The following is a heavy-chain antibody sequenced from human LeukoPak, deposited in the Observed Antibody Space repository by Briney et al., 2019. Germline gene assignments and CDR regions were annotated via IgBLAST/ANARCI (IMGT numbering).Heavy chain of an antibody. CDR2: ISSSSSYI. CDR1: GFTYSSYS. CDR3: ARGSDGSGWYSYFDY. Sequence: GGSLTLSCAVSGFTYSSYSMNWVRQPPGKGLEWVSYISSSSSYIYYAAPEKGRFTISSDHAKNSLYLQMHSLRAEDTAVYYCARGSDGSGWYSYFDYSRQGSLATVPS. V-gene: IGHV3-21*01. D-gene: IGHD6-19*01. J-gene: IGHJ4*02.